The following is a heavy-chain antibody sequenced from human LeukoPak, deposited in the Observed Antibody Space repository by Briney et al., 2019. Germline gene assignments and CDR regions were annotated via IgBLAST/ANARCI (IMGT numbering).Heavy chain of an antibody. J-gene: IGHJ5*02. CDR2: IYTSGST. Sequence: SETLSLTCTVSGGSISSYYWSWIRQPAGKGLEWIGRIYTSGSTNYNPALESRVTMSVDTSKNQFSLKLSYVPAADTDVYYCAREGGRHNCFDPWGQGTLVRVSS. D-gene: IGHD1-26*01. V-gene: IGHV4-4*07. CDR1: GGSISSYY. CDR3: AREGGRHNCFDP.